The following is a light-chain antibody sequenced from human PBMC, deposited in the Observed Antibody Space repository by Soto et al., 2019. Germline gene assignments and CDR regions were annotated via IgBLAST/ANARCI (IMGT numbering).Light chain of an antibody. CDR2: DAS. CDR1: QRLNRD. Sequence: IVMTQSPATLSMSPGARATLSCRASQRLNRDLAWYQQKPGQAPRLLIYDASNRAPGIPARFSGSGSGTDFTLTISSLEPEDFAVYYCQQRSNWTRTFGQGTKVDNK. J-gene: IGKJ1*01. V-gene: IGKV3-11*01. CDR3: QQRSNWTRT.